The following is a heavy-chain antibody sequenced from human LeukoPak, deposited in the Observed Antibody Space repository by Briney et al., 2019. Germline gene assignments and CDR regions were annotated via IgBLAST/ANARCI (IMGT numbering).Heavy chain of an antibody. D-gene: IGHD2-8*01. CDR2: IRYDGSNK. CDR3: ATSEMVYAILGY. Sequence: GGSLRLSCAASGFTFSSYGMHWVRQAPGKGLEWVAFIRYDGSNKYYAASVKGRFTISRDNSKNTLYLQMNSLRAEDTAVYYCATSEMVYAILGYWGQGTLVTVSS. CDR1: GFTFSSYG. J-gene: IGHJ4*02. V-gene: IGHV3-30*02.